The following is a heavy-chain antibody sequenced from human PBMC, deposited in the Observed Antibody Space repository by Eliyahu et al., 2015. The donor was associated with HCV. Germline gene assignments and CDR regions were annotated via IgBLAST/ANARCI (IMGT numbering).Heavy chain of an antibody. Sequence: EVQLLESGGGLVQPGGSLRLSCAASGFTFSXYAMSWVRQAPGKGLEWVSAIXGSGGSTYYADSVKGRFTISRDNSKNTLYLQMNSLRAEDTAVYYCAKSPNGYYYGSGSMVDYWGQGTLVTVSS. V-gene: IGHV3-23*01. CDR2: IXGSGGST. J-gene: IGHJ4*02. CDR1: GFTFSXYA. CDR3: AKSPNGYYYGSGSMVDY. D-gene: IGHD3-10*01.